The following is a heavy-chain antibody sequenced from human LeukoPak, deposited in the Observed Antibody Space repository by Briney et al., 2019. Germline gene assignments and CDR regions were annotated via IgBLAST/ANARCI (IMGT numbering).Heavy chain of an antibody. CDR2: ISSDTSVI. V-gene: IGHV3-48*01. Sequence: GGSLRLSCAASGFTFSNHTMNCVRQPPGKGLEWISYISSDTSVIYYADSVKGRFTISRDNAKNSLFLQMTSLSAEDTAVYYCARDYYWASDYLGQRTLVTVSS. CDR3: ARDYYWASDY. J-gene: IGHJ4*02. D-gene: IGHD3-22*01. CDR1: GFTFSNHT.